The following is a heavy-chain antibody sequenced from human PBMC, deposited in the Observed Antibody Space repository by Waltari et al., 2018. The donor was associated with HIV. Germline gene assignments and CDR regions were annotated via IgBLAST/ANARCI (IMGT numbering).Heavy chain of an antibody. J-gene: IGHJ3*02. V-gene: IGHV3-21*01. CDR1: GFTFSSYS. CDR3: ARASPIPSDAFDI. CDR2: ISSRSSYI. Sequence: EVQLVESGGGLVKPGGSLRLSCAASGFTFSSYSMNWVRQAPGMGMGWVSSISSRSSYIYYAAAVKGRFTISRDNAKNSLYLQMNSLRAEDTAVYYCARASPIPSDAFDIWGQGTMVTVSS. D-gene: IGHD2-2*01.